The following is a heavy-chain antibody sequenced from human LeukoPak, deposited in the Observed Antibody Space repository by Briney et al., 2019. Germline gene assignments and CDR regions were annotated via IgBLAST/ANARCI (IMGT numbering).Heavy chain of an antibody. Sequence: PGGSLRLSCAASGFTFSSYSMNWVRQAPGKGLEWVSYISSSSSTIYYADSVKGRFTISRDNAKNSLYLQMNSLRAEDTALYYCAKGPAAGIGWYFDLWGRGTLVTVSS. CDR2: ISSSSSTI. J-gene: IGHJ2*01. V-gene: IGHV3-48*04. CDR3: AKGPAAGIGWYFDL. CDR1: GFTFSSYS. D-gene: IGHD6-13*01.